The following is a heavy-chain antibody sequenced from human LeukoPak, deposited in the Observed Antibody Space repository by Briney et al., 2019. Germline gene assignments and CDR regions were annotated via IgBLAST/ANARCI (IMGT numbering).Heavy chain of an antibody. Sequence: SETLSLTCTVSGGSISSGGYYWSWIRQHPGKGLECIGYIYYSGSTYYNPYLKSRVTISVDTSKNQFSLKLSSVTAADTAVYYCARMTTVTPAQTGFDPWGQGTLVTVSS. J-gene: IGHJ5*02. CDR2: IYYSGST. V-gene: IGHV4-31*03. CDR3: ARMTTVTPAQTGFDP. D-gene: IGHD4-17*01. CDR1: GGSISSGGYY.